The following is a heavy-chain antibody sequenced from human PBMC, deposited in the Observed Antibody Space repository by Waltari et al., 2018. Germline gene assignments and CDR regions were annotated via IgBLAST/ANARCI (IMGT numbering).Heavy chain of an antibody. V-gene: IGHV1-18*01. J-gene: IGHJ4*02. CDR1: GYTFPSYG. CDR2: ISAYNGNT. Sequence: QVQLVQSGAEVKKPGASVKVSCKASGYTFPSYGISWVRQAPGQGLEWMGWISAYNGNTNYAQKLQGRVTMTTDTSTSTAYMELRSLRSDDTAVYYCARVLPSKQLVVVFDYWGQGTLVTVSS. CDR3: ARVLPSKQLVVVFDY. D-gene: IGHD6-6*01.